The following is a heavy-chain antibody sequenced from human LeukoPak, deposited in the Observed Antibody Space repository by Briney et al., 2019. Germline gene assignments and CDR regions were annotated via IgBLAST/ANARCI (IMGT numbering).Heavy chain of an antibody. Sequence: GGSLRLSCAASGFTFSSYEMNWIRQAPGRGLEWVSYISSSGSTIYYADSVKGRFTIFRDNAKNSLYLQMHSLRAEDTAVYYCARVPYYDVWTGYQFDDWGQGTLVTVSS. J-gene: IGHJ4*02. D-gene: IGHD3-3*01. CDR2: ISSSGSTI. CDR3: ARVPYYDVWTGYQFDD. CDR1: GFTFSSYE. V-gene: IGHV3-48*03.